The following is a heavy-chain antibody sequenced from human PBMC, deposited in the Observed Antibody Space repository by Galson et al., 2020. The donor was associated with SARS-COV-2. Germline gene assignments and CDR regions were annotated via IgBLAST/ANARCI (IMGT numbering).Heavy chain of an antibody. J-gene: IGHJ6*02. CDR3: AREGWGGSYYGCYYYGMDV. D-gene: IGHD1-26*01. CDR2: IYYSGST. Sequence: ETLSLTCTVSGGSISSSSYYWGWIRQPPGKGLEWIGSIYYSGSTYYNPSLKSRVTISVDTSKNQFSLKLSSVTAADTAVYYCAREGWGGSYYGCYYYGMDVWGQGTTVTVSS. CDR1: GGSISSSSYY. V-gene: IGHV4-39*07.